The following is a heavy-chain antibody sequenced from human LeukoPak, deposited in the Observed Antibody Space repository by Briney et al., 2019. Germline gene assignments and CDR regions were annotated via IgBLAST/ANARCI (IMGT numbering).Heavy chain of an antibody. Sequence: GGSLRLSCAASGFTFSSYAMSWVRQAPGKGLEWVSAISGSDGSTYYADSVKGRFTISRDNSKNTLYLQMNSLRAEDTAVYYCAKGSYGDYYYGMDVWGQGTTVTVSS. V-gene: IGHV3-23*01. D-gene: IGHD4-17*01. CDR1: GFTFSSYA. J-gene: IGHJ6*02. CDR2: ISGSDGST. CDR3: AKGSYGDYYYGMDV.